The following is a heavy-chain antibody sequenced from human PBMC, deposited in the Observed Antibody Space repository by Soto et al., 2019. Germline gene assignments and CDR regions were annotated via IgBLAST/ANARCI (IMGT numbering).Heavy chain of an antibody. CDR2: IDYSGKT. J-gene: IGHJ4*02. Sequence: QLQLHESGPGLVKPSETLSLTCTLSGASITSSTYFWAWIRKPPGKGLEWVVSIDYSGKTHYNPPLNGRVSISVDRSNNKFSLQMSSVTAADTAVYYCAKTLDGTGRFDYWGQGSLVTVSS. V-gene: IGHV4-39*01. CDR3: AKTLDGTGRFDY. D-gene: IGHD1-1*01. CDR1: GASITSSTYF.